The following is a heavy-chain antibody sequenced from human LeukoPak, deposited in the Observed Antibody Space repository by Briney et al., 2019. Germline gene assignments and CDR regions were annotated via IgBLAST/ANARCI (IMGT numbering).Heavy chain of an antibody. CDR3: ARDPSMIVVASYYGMDV. V-gene: IGHV1-3*01. J-gene: IGHJ6*02. CDR2: INAGNGNT. D-gene: IGHD3-22*01. Sequence: GASVKVSCKASGYTFTSYAMHWVRQAPGQRLEWMGWINAGNGNTKYSQKFQGRVTITRDTSASTAYMELSSLRSEDTAVYYCARDPSMIVVASYYGMDVWGQGTTVTVSS. CDR1: GYTFTSYA.